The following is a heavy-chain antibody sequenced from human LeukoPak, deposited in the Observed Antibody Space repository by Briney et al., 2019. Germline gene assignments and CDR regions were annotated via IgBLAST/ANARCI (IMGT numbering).Heavy chain of an antibody. CDR3: ASWNPRSDGMDV. CDR2: IYISGST. J-gene: IGHJ6*04. D-gene: IGHD1-1*01. V-gene: IGHV4-4*07. CDR1: GCTISSYY. Sequence: PSETLSLTCTVSGCTISSYYWSWIRQPAGKGLEWIGGIYISGSTKYNPALKSRVTMSVDTSNSQFSLRLSSVTAADTAVYYCASWNPRSDGMDVGGEGTTVTVSS.